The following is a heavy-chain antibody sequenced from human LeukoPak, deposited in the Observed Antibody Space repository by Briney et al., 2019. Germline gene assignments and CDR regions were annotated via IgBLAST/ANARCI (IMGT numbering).Heavy chain of an antibody. D-gene: IGHD6-6*01. V-gene: IGHV4-34*01. CDR1: GVSFSGYY. Sequence: SETLSLTCAVYGVSFSGYYWSWLRQPPGKGLEWVGEINHSGSTNYNPSLKSRVTISVDTSKNQFSLKLSSVTAADTAVYYCARGRAWGAARPGFDYWGQGTLVTVSS. J-gene: IGHJ4*02. CDR2: INHSGST. CDR3: ARGRAWGAARPGFDY.